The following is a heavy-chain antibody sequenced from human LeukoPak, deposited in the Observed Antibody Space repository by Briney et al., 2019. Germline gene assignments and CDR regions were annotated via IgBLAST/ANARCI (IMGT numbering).Heavy chain of an antibody. Sequence: GGSLRLSCAASGFTFSNYAMSWVRQAPGKGLEWVSGISGSGDNTYYADSVKGRFTISRDNSKNTLYVQVNSLGTEDTAAYYCAKGSYYDSSGSFYFDYWGQGTLVTVSS. D-gene: IGHD3-22*01. CDR2: ISGSGDNT. CDR1: GFTFSNYA. V-gene: IGHV3-23*01. CDR3: AKGSYYDSSGSFYFDY. J-gene: IGHJ4*02.